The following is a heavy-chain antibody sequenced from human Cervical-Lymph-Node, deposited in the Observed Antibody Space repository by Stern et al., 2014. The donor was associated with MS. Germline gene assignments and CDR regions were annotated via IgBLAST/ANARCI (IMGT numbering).Heavy chain of an antibody. CDR1: GGSVSSTNW. CDR3: ARERQQYCNSEGCSYWYFDL. J-gene: IGHJ2*01. V-gene: IGHV4-4*02. D-gene: IGHD2/OR15-2a*01. Sequence: QVQLQESGPGLVKPSGTLSLTFAVSGGSVSSTNWWSWVRQSPGKGLEWIGNIYHSGASNSRPSLRIRVSISLDTSKNHLSLHLTSVTAADTAVYYCARERQQYCNSEGCSYWYFDLWGRGTLVTVSS. CDR2: IYHSGAS.